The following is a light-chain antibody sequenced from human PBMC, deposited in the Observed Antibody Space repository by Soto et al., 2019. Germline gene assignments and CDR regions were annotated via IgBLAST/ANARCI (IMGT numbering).Light chain of an antibody. J-gene: IGLJ2*01. CDR3: AAWDDSLNRPV. V-gene: IGLV1-44*01. Sequence: QSVLTQAPSASGAPGQRVTMSCSGSSSNLGTNTVNWYQQLPGTPPKFLIYDNYRRPSGVPDRFSGSQSGTSASLAISGLESEDEDDYYCAAWDDSLNRPVFGGGTKLTVL. CDR1: SSNLGTNT. CDR2: DNY.